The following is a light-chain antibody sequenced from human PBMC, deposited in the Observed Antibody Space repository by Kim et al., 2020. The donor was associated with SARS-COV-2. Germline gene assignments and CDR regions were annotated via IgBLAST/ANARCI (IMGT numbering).Light chain of an antibody. J-gene: IGKJ2*01. CDR1: QTVVSDF. CDR3: LHYGQGYT. Sequence: EVVLTQSPDTLSLSPGETATLSCRASQTVVSDFLAWYKQKPGQAPRLVIYGTSSRVAGIPDRFSGSGSGTDFTLTISRLEPEDFAVFFCLHYGQGYTFGQGTKLEIK. V-gene: IGKV3-20*01. CDR2: GTS.